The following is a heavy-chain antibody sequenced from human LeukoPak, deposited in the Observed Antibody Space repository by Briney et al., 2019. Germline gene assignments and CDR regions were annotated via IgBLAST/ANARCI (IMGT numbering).Heavy chain of an antibody. J-gene: IGHJ6*02. Sequence: GGSLRLSCAVSGFTFSSYSMNWVRQAPGKGLEWVSYISSSSSTIYYADSVKGRFTISRDNAKTSLYLQMNSLRAEDTAVYYCARGITMVRGVIYYYYGMDVWGQGTTVTVSS. V-gene: IGHV3-48*04. D-gene: IGHD3-10*01. CDR2: ISSSSSTI. CDR1: GFTFSSYS. CDR3: ARGITMVRGVIYYYYGMDV.